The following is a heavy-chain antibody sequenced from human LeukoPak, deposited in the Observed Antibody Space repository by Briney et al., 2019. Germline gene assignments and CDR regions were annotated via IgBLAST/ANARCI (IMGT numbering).Heavy chain of an antibody. CDR2: IKQDGSEK. CDR3: ARAITYYYDSSGYLYFDY. V-gene: IGHV3-7*01. J-gene: IGHJ4*02. Sequence: GGSLRLSCAASGFTFSSYWMSWVRQAPGKGPEWVANIKQDGSEKYYVDSVKGRFTISRDNAKNSLYLQMNSLRAEDTAVYYCARAITYYYDSSGYLYFDYWGQGTLVTVSS. CDR1: GFTFSSYW. D-gene: IGHD3-22*01.